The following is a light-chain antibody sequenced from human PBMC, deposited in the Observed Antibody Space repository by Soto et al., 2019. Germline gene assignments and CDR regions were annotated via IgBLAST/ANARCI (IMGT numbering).Light chain of an antibody. CDR1: SSDVGGYNY. Sequence: QSALTQPASVSGSPGQTITISCTGTSSDVGGYNYLSWYQQHPGKAPKVMIYEVTNRPSGVSNRFSGSKSGNTASLTISGLQAEDEADYICSSYTTSGTPVFGGGTKLTVL. J-gene: IGLJ3*02. CDR2: EVT. V-gene: IGLV2-14*01. CDR3: SSYTTSGTPV.